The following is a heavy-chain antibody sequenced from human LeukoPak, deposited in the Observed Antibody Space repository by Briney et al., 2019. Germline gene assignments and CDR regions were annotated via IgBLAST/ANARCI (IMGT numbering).Heavy chain of an antibody. CDR1: GYTFTGYY. D-gene: IGHD3-22*01. J-gene: IGHJ4*02. Sequence: ASVKVSCKASGYTFTGYYMHWVRQAPGQGLEWMGRINPNSGGTNYAQKFQGRVTMTRETSISTAYMELSRLRSDDTAVYYCARGTTSPMIVVVNPFDYWGQGTLVTVSS. CDR3: ARGTTSPMIVVVNPFDY. V-gene: IGHV1-2*06. CDR2: INPNSGGT.